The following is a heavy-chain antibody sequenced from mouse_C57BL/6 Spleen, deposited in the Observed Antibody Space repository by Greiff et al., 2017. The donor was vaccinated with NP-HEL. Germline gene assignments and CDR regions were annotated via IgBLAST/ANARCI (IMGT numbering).Heavy chain of an antibody. Sequence: QVQLQQSGAELVKPGASVKLSCKASGYTFTSYWMQWVKQRPGQGLEWIGEIDPSDSYTNYNQKFKGKATLTVDTSSSTAYMQLSSLTSEESAVYYCARRRVYYDYDDAMDYWGQGTSVTVSS. CDR3: ARRRVYYDYDDAMDY. V-gene: IGHV1-50*01. CDR2: IDPSDSYT. D-gene: IGHD2-4*01. J-gene: IGHJ4*01. CDR1: GYTFTSYW.